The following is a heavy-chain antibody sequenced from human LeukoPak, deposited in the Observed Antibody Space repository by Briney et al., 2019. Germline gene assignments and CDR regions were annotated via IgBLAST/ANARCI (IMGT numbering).Heavy chain of an antibody. D-gene: IGHD3-22*01. CDR3: ARKGGYDSSGYAEYYFDY. CDR1: GYTFTSYD. Sequence: GASVKVSCKASGYTFTSYDINWVRQATGQGLEWMGWMNPNSGNTGYAQKFQGRVTMTRNTSISTAYMELSSLRSEDTAVYYCARKGGYDSSGYAEYYFDYWGQGTLVTVSS. CDR2: MNPNSGNT. J-gene: IGHJ4*02. V-gene: IGHV1-8*01.